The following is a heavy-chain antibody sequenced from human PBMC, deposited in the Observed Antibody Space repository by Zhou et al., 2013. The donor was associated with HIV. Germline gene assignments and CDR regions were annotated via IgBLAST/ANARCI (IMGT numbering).Heavy chain of an antibody. CDR3: ARDGEGSGQNVDYYYYGMDV. J-gene: IGHJ6*02. CDR2: IIPIFGTA. V-gene: IGHV1-69*05. Sequence: QVQLVQSGAEVKKPGSSVKVSCKASGGTFSSYAISWVRQAPGQGLEWMGGIIPIFGTANYAQKFQGRVTITTDESTSTAYMELSSLRSEDTAVYYCARDGEGSGQNVDYYYYGMDVWGQGTTVTVSS. D-gene: IGHD2-15*01. CDR1: GGTFSSYA.